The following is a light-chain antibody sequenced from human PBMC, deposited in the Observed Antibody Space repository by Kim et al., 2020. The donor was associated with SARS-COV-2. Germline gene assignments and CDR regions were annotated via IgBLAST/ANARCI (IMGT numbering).Light chain of an antibody. CDR3: AAWDDSLTGWV. J-gene: IGLJ3*02. V-gene: IGLV1-44*01. Sequence: QSVLPQPPSASGTPGQRVTISCSGSSSNIGSNPVNWYQQLPGTAPKLLVYNNNQRPSGVPDRFSDSKSGTSASLALSGLQSEDEADYYCAAWDDSLTGWVFGGGTQLTVL. CDR2: NNN. CDR1: SSNIGSNP.